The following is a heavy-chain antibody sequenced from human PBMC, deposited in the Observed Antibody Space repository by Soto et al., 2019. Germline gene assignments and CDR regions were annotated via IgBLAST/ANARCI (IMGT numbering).Heavy chain of an antibody. Sequence: ESLKISCTGFGYTFTTFWISWVRQMPGKGLEWMGRIDPRDSYVNYSPSFQGHVTISVDKSISTAYLQWGSLKASDTAMYYCARLFCTTTTCDSWSDPWGQGTLVTVSA. J-gene: IGHJ5*02. D-gene: IGHD2-2*01. CDR2: IDPRDSYV. CDR3: ARLFCTTTTCDSWSDP. CDR1: GYTFTTFW. V-gene: IGHV5-10-1*01.